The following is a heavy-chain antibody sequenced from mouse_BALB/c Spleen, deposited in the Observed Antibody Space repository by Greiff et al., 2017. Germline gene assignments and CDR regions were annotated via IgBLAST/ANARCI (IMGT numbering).Heavy chain of an antibody. CDR1: GFAFSSYD. D-gene: IGHD2-10*01. Sequence: EVKLMESGGGLVKPGGSLKLSCAASGFAFSSYDMSWVRQTPEKRLEWVAYISSGGGSTYYPDTVKGRFTISRDNAKNTLYLQMSSLKSEDTAMYYCARHPPYYGNYQFAYWGQGTLVTVSA. J-gene: IGHJ3*01. CDR2: ISSGGGST. CDR3: ARHPPYYGNYQFAY. V-gene: IGHV5-12-1*01.